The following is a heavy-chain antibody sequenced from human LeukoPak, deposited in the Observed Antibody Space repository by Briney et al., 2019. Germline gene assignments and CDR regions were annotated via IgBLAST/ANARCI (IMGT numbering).Heavy chain of an antibody. D-gene: IGHD3-10*01. CDR3: ARWGEHSALRIHAFDV. Sequence: SETLSLTCTVSGGSISSYYWSWIRQPAGKGLEWIGRIYTSGSTNYNPSLKSRVTMSVDTSKNQFSLKLSSVTAADTAVYYCARWGEHSALRIHAFDVWGLGTMVTVSS. CDR1: GGSISSYY. V-gene: IGHV4-4*07. J-gene: IGHJ3*01. CDR2: IYTSGST.